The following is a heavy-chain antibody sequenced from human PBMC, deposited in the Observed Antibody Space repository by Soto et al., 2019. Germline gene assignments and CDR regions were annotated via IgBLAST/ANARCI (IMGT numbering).Heavy chain of an antibody. D-gene: IGHD6-6*01. J-gene: IGHJ4*02. Sequence: LRLSCAASGFTFSSYGMHWVRQAPGKGLEWVAVIWYDGSNKYYADSVKGRFTISRDNSKNTLYLQMNSLRAEDTAVYYCARDGYSSSYCFDYWGQGTLVTVSS. CDR3: ARDGYSSSYCFDY. V-gene: IGHV3-33*01. CDR1: GFTFSSYG. CDR2: IWYDGSNK.